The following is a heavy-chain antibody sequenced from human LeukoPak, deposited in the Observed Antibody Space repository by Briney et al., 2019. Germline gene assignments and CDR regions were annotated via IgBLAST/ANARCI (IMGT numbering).Heavy chain of an antibody. CDR3: AKTGTSVWDSLITDESPYYFDY. V-gene: IGHV3-23*01. CDR1: GFTFSSYA. Sequence: PGGSLRLSYAASGFTFSSYAMSWVRQAPGKGLEWVSAISGSGGSTYYTDSVKGRFTISRDNSKNTLYLQMNSLRAEDTAVYYCAKTGTSVWDSLITDESPYYFDYWGQGTLVTVSS. CDR2: ISGSGGST. D-gene: IGHD1-26*01. J-gene: IGHJ4*02.